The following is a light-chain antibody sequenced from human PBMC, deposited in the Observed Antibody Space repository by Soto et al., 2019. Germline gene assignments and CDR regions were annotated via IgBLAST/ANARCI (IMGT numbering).Light chain of an antibody. J-gene: IGKJ4*01. CDR1: QSVSSY. CDR3: QQRGD. Sequence: IVLTQSPATLSLSPGERATLSCRASQSVSSYLAWYQQKPGQAPRLLIYDTSNRATGVPARFSGSWSATDFTLTISSLEAEDVAVYYCQQRGDFGGGTKVEIK. V-gene: IGKV3-11*01. CDR2: DTS.